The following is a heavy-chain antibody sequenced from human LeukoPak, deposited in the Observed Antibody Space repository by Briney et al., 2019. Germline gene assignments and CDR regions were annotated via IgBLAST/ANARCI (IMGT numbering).Heavy chain of an antibody. J-gene: IGHJ4*02. V-gene: IGHV1-2*05. CDR2: INADSGGP. D-gene: IGHD1-26*01. CDR3: ARDLSSTPIWEFDY. Sequence: AASVTVSCKASGWTFSGYFIHWVRQAAGQRLEWMGRINADSGGPEYPPHFQGRGTMTRDTSNSTASMELSRLTFDDKEVYYSARDLSSTPIWEFDYWGQGTLVTVSS. CDR1: GWTFSGYF.